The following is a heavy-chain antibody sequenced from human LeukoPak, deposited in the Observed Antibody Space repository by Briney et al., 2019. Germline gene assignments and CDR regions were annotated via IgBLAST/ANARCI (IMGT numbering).Heavy chain of an antibody. CDR3: AREYYRSADY. J-gene: IGHJ4*02. Sequence: SETLSLTCSVSGGSISGSYWSWIRQAPGKGLEWIGYIHYTGTTNYNPSLESRVTMSVDTSKNQFSLKLSSVTAADTAVYYCAREYYRSADYWGQGTLVTVSS. CDR1: GGSISGSY. V-gene: IGHV4-59*12. D-gene: IGHD2/OR15-2a*01. CDR2: IHYTGTT.